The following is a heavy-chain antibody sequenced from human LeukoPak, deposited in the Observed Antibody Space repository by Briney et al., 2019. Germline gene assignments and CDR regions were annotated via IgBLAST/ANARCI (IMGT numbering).Heavy chain of an antibody. CDR3: AAPPAEYYDFWSGYYYYMDV. J-gene: IGHJ6*03. V-gene: IGHV1-69*06. D-gene: IGHD3-3*01. Sequence: ASVKVSCKASGYTFTTYAINWVRQAPGQGLEWMGGIIPIFGTANYAQKFQGRVTITADKSTSTAYMELSSLRSEDTAVYYCAAPPAEYYDFWSGYYYYMDVWGKGTTVTVSS. CDR1: GYTFTTYA. CDR2: IIPIFGTA.